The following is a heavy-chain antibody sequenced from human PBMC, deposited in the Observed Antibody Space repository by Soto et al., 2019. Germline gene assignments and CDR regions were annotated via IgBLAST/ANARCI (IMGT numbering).Heavy chain of an antibody. D-gene: IGHD3-22*01. CDR1: GGTFSSYA. Sequence: SVKVSCKASGGTFSSYAISWVRQAPGQGLEWMGGIIPIFGTANYAQKFQGRVTITADESTSTAYMELSSLRSEDTAVYYCARVRYDSSGYYYYFDYWGQGTLVTVSS. J-gene: IGHJ4*02. CDR3: ARVRYDSSGYYYYFDY. V-gene: IGHV1-69*13. CDR2: IIPIFGTA.